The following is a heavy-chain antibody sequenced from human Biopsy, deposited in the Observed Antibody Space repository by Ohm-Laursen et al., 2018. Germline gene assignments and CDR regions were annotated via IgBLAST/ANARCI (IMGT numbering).Heavy chain of an antibody. Sequence: SVKVSCKGSGYIFTSFGVSWARQAPGHGLEWMGWVSTYNGNTEYEQKFQGRVTMTTDTSANTAYMELRSLRSDDTAVYFCARVREGGLLDYWGQGILVTVSS. D-gene: IGHD3-16*01. CDR1: GYIFTSFG. J-gene: IGHJ4*02. CDR3: ARVREGGLLDY. CDR2: VSTYNGNT. V-gene: IGHV1-18*01.